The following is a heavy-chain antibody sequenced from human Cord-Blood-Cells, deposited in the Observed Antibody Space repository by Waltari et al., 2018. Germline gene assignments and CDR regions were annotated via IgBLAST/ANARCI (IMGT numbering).Heavy chain of an antibody. V-gene: IGHV4-39*07. D-gene: IGHD6-19*01. Sequence: QLQLQESGPGLVKPSETLSLTCTVSGGSISSSSYYWGWIRQPPGKGLEWIGSIYYSGSTYYNTSLKSRVTISVDTSKNQFSLKLSSVTAADTAVYYCAILPRIAVAGTDYYYYMDVWGKGTTVTVSS. CDR2: IYYSGST. J-gene: IGHJ6*03. CDR3: AILPRIAVAGTDYYYYMDV. CDR1: GGSISSSSYY.